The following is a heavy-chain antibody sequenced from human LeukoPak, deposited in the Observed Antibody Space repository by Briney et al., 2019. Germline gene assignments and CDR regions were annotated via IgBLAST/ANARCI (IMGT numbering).Heavy chain of an antibody. CDR3: ARDGCSSTSCYRYYYYGMDV. D-gene: IGHD2-2*01. Sequence: GRSLRLSCAASGFTFSSYAMHWVRQAPGKGLEWVAVISYDGSNKYYADSVKGRFTISRDNSKNTLYLQMNSLRAEDTAVYYCARDGCSSTSCYRYYYYGMDVWGQGTTVTVSS. V-gene: IGHV3-30-3*01. CDR1: GFTFSSYA. CDR2: ISYDGSNK. J-gene: IGHJ6*02.